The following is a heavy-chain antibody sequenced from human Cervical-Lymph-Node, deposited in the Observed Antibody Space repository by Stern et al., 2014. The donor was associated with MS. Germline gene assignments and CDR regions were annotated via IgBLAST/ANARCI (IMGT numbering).Heavy chain of an antibody. J-gene: IGHJ4*02. V-gene: IGHV5-51*01. D-gene: IGHD3-22*01. CDR3: GREVALTAGLLGF. Sequence: QLVQSGAEVKKPGESLKIACKGSGYSFSSYWIAWVRQVPGKGLEWMGMIFPSDSATRYSPSFAGQVTISVDTSASTAYLDWSSLKASDTARYYCGREVALTAGLLGFWGQGTQVIVS. CDR1: GYSFSSYW. CDR2: IFPSDSAT.